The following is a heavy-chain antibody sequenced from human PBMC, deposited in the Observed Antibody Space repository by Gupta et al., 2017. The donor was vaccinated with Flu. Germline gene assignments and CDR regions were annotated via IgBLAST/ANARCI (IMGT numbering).Heavy chain of an antibody. CDR1: GSTFTDYY. V-gene: IGHV1-69-2*01. CDR2: VDPEDGET. J-gene: IGHJ6*02. Sequence: EVQLVQSGAEVKKPGATVKISCKVSGSTFTDYYIHWVQQAPGKGLEWMGLVDPEDGETIYAEKFQARVTIPADTPTDTAYMELSSLRSEDTAVYYCATRGHTAMVPADYGMDVWGQGTTVTVSS. CDR3: ATRGHTAMVPADYGMDV. D-gene: IGHD5-18*01.